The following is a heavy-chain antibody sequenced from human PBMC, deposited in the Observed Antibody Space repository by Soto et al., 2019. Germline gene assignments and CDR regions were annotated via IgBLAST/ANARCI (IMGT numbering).Heavy chain of an antibody. D-gene: IGHD2-8*01. V-gene: IGHV4-30-2*01. J-gene: IGHJ5*02. CDR2: ISPSGSP. Sequence: SETLSLTCSVSGGSVNSGGYSWSWIRQPPGKGLEWIGFISPSGSPAYNPSLKSRVTIPVDRSNNQISLELPSVTAADTAVYYCARGVLAWGPGTLVTVSS. CDR1: GGSVNSGGYS. CDR3: ARGVLA.